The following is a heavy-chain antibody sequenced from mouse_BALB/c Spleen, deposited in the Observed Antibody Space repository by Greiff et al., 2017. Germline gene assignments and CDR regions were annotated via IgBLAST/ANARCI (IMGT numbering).Heavy chain of an antibody. D-gene: IGHD4-1*01. CDR3: ARTGTDYFDY. V-gene: IGHV14-3*02. J-gene: IGHJ2*01. CDR1: GFNIKDTY. CDR2: IDPANGNT. Sequence: DVKLVESGAELVKPGASVKLSCTASGFNIKDTYMHWVKQRPEQGLEWIGRIDPANGNTKYDPKFQGKATITADTSSNTAYLQLSSLTSEDTAVYYCARTGTDYFDYWGQGTTLTVSS.